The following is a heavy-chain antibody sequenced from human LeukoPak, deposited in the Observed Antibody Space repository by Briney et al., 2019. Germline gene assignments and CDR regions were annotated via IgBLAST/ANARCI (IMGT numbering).Heavy chain of an antibody. CDR1: GGSFSGYY. CDR3: ARFGDCSDGLCFYYLDP. D-gene: IGHD2-15*01. Sequence: SETLSLTCAVYGGSFSGYYWSWIRQPPGKGLEWIGEINHSGSTNYNPSLKSRVTISVDTSKNKFSLKLSSVTAANTAVYYCARFGDCSDGLCFYYLDPWGQGTLVTVSS. J-gene: IGHJ5*02. V-gene: IGHV4-34*01. CDR2: INHSGST.